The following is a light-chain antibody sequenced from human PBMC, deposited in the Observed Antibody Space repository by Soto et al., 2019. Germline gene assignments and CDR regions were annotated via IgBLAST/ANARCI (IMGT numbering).Light chain of an antibody. CDR3: CSYAGSNTWV. V-gene: IGLV2-23*01. Sequence: QSVLTQPASVSGSPGQSITISCTGTSSDVGSYNLVSWYQQHPGKAPKFMIYEGSKRPSGVSNRFSGSKSGNTAPLTISGLQAGEEGDYYCCSYAGSNTWVFGGGTKLTVL. J-gene: IGLJ3*02. CDR1: SSDVGSYNL. CDR2: EGS.